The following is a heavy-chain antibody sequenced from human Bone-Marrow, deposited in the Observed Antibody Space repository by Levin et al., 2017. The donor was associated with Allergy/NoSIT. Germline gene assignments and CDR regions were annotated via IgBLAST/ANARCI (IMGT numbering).Heavy chain of an antibody. D-gene: IGHD5-12*01. CDR2: INTKNGNP. V-gene: IGHV7-4-1*02. CDR3: ARATYSGYDPLTSYFDF. J-gene: IGHJ4*02. Sequence: GESLKISCKASGYDFASYTMNWVRQAPGQGLEWIGWINTKNGNPPSAQAVTGRFVFSLDTSISTAYLQISSLEAEDTAFYYCARATYSGYDPLTSYFDFWGQGTLVTVSS. CDR1: GYDFASYT.